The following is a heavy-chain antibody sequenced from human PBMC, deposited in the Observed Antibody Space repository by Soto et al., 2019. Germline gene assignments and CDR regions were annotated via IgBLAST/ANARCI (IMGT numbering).Heavy chain of an antibody. D-gene: IGHD6-19*01. CDR3: AKELPRIAVAGTIFDY. Sequence: EVQLLESGGGLVQPGGSLRLSCAASGFTFSSYAMSWVRQAPGKWLEWVSAISGSGGSTYYADSVKGRFTISRDNSKNTLYLQMNSLRAEATAVYYCAKELPRIAVAGTIFDYWGQGTLVTVSS. CDR2: ISGSGGST. CDR1: GFTFSSYA. V-gene: IGHV3-23*01. J-gene: IGHJ4*02.